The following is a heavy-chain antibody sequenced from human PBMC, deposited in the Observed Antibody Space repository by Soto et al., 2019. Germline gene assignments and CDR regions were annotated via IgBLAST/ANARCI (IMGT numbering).Heavy chain of an antibody. CDR2: IYWNDDK. J-gene: IGHJ4*02. Sequence: QITLKESGPTLVKPTQTLTLTCTGSGFSVTTSGVGVGWIRQPPGKALEWLAVIYWNDDKRYSPSLKSRLTITKDTSKNQVVLTMTSVDPVDTATYYCAHRRDGYNDGYYDYWGREPWSPSPQ. CDR1: GFSVTTSGVG. V-gene: IGHV2-5*01. CDR3: AHRRDGYNDGYYDY. D-gene: IGHD5-12*01.